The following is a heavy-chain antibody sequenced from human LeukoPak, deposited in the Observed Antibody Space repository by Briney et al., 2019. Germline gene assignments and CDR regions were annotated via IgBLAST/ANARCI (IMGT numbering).Heavy chain of an antibody. D-gene: IGHD1-26*01. CDR1: GGSISSHY. CDR2: IYYSGST. Sequence: SETLSLTYTVSGGSISSHYWSWIRQPPGKGLEWIGYIYYSGSTNYNPSLKSRVTISVDTTKNQFSLKLSSVTAADTAVYYCARDGSYSGGGWFDPWGQGTLVTVSS. CDR3: ARDGSYSGGGWFDP. J-gene: IGHJ5*02. V-gene: IGHV4-59*11.